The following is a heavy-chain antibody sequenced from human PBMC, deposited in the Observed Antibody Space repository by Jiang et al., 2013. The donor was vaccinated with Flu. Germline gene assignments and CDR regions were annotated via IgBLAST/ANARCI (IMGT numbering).Heavy chain of an antibody. CDR3: AKRGTAVEGYGYFDF. CDR1: GDSISSYY. D-gene: IGHD5-18*01. Sequence: GLVKPSETLSLICTVSGDSISSYYWSWIRQPPGKGLEWIGYIHHIESTNYNPSLKSRVTISVDTSKNQFSLKLTSVTAADTAVYYCAKRGTAVEGYGYFDFWGQGSLVTVSS. CDR2: IHHIEST. V-gene: IGHV4-59*12. J-gene: IGHJ4*02.